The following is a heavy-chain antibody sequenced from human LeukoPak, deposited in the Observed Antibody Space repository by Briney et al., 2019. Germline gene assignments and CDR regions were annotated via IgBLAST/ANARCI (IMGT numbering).Heavy chain of an antibody. CDR2: IRYDGSNK. D-gene: IGHD3-22*01. J-gene: IGHJ4*02. V-gene: IGHV3-30*02. CDR1: GFTFSRYD. Sequence: GSLRLSCAASGFTFSRYDMSWVRQAPGKGLEWVAFIRYDGSNKYYADSVKGRFTISRDNSKNTLYLQMNSLRAEDTAVYYCAKGSSPYYYDSSGYYQIDYWGQGTLVTVSS. CDR3: AKGSSPYYYDSSGYYQIDY.